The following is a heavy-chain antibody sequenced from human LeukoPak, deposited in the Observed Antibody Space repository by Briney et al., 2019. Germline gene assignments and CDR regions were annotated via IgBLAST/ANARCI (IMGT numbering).Heavy chain of an antibody. Sequence: GASVKVSCKASGYTFTSYDINWVRQATGQGLEWMGWMNPNGGNTGYAQKFQGRVTMTRNTSISTAYMELSSLRSEDTAVYYCARALSYDSSGYPNWFDPWGQGTLVTVSS. CDR3: ARALSYDSSGYPNWFDP. CDR1: GYTFTSYD. J-gene: IGHJ5*02. D-gene: IGHD3-22*01. V-gene: IGHV1-8*01. CDR2: MNPNGGNT.